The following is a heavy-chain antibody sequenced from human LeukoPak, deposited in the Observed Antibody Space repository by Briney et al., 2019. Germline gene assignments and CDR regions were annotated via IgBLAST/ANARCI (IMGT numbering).Heavy chain of an antibody. CDR3: ARGGRPDAFDI. V-gene: IGHV1-2*02. Sequence: ASVKVSCKASGYTFTGSDMHWVRQAPGQGLEWMGWINPNSGGTNYVQKFQGRVTMTRDTSISTAYMELSRLRSDDTAVYYCARGGRPDAFDIWGQGTMVTVSS. J-gene: IGHJ3*02. CDR1: GYTFTGSD. CDR2: INPNSGGT.